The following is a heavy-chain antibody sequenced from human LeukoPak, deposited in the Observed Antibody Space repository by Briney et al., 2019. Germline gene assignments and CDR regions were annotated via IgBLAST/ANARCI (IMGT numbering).Heavy chain of an antibody. CDR2: IRSKAYGGTT. Sequence: GGSLRLSCTASGFTFGDYAMSWVRQAPGKGLEWAGFIRSKAYGGTTEYAASVKGRFTISRDDSKSIAYLQMNSLKTEDTAVYYCTRELLWFGELSPSYHVWGKGTTVTVSS. V-gene: IGHV3-49*04. CDR1: GFTFGDYA. D-gene: IGHD3-10*01. J-gene: IGHJ6*04. CDR3: TRELLWFGELSPSYHV.